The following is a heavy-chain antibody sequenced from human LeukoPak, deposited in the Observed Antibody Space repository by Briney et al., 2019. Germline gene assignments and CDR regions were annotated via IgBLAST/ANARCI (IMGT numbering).Heavy chain of an antibody. Sequence: ASVKVSCKVSGYTLTELSMHWVRQAPGKGLEWMGGFDPEDGETIYAQKFQGRVTMTEDTSTDTAYMELSSLRSEDTAVYYCARGLAGRWLQSFTTYKSLRSYYFDYWGQGTLVTVSS. CDR3: ARGLAGRWLQSFTTYKSLRSYYFDY. D-gene: IGHD5-24*01. CDR1: GYTLTELS. V-gene: IGHV1-24*01. CDR2: FDPEDGET. J-gene: IGHJ4*02.